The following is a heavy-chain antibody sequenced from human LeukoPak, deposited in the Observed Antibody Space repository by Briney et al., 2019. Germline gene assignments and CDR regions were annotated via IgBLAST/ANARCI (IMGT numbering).Heavy chain of an antibody. J-gene: IGHJ4*02. CDR3: ARGGRLRYFDLDFDY. D-gene: IGHD3-9*01. CDR1: GGSFSGYY. CDR2: INHSGST. Sequence: SETLSLTCAVYGGSFSGYYWSWIRQPPGKGLEWIGEINHSGSTNYNPSLKSRVTISVDTSKNQFSLKLSSVTAADTAVYYCARGGRLRYFDLDFDYWDQGTLVTVSS. V-gene: IGHV4-34*01.